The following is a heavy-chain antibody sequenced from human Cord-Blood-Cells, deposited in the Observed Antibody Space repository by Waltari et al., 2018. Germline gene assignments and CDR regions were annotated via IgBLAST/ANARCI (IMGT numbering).Heavy chain of an antibody. CDR3: ARLTIAVADFDY. V-gene: IGHV3-30-3*01. Sequence: QVQLVESGGGVVQPGRSLRLSCAASGFTFSSYAMHWVRQAPGKGLEWVAVISYDGSNKYYADSVKGRFTISRDNSKNTLYLQMNSLRAEDTAVYYCARLTIAVADFDYWGQGTLVTVSS. D-gene: IGHD6-19*01. J-gene: IGHJ4*02. CDR2: ISYDGSNK. CDR1: GFTFSSYA.